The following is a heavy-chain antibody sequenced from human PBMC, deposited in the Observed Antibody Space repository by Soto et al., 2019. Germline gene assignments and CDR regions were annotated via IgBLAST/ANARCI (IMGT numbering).Heavy chain of an antibody. CDR2: IYTSGST. J-gene: IGHJ5*01. CDR1: GGSISSYY. Sequence: PSETLSLTCTVSGGSISSYYSIWIRQPAGKGLEWSGRIYTSGSTNYNPSLKSRGTMSVDTAKNQFSLKLSSVTSADPAVYYCGRQLCGGSCYWLWWSGWFDSGGQGKLVKVYS. V-gene: IGHV4-4*07. D-gene: IGHD2-15*01. CDR3: GRQLCGGSCYWLWWSGWFDS.